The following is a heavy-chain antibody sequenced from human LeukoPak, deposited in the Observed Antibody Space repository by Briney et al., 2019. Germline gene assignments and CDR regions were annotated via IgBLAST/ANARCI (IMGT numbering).Heavy chain of an antibody. CDR3: AKIRAARPGY. D-gene: IGHD6-6*01. J-gene: IGHJ4*02. CDR2: IRYDGSNK. V-gene: IGHV3-30*02. CDR1: GFTFSSYG. Sequence: GGSLRLSCAASGFTFSSYGMHWVRQAPGKGLEWVAFIRYDGSNKYYADSVKGRFTISRDNSKNTLYLQMNSLTVEDTAVYYCAKIRAARPGYWGQGTLVTVSS.